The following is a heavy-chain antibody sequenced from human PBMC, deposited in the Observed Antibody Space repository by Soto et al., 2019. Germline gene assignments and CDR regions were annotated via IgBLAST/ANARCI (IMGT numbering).Heavy chain of an antibody. CDR1: GGTFSSYA. CDR3: AREGRPEMAAGNYYYYYGMDV. D-gene: IGHD6-13*01. J-gene: IGHJ6*02. Sequence: GASVKVSCKASGGTFSSYAISWVRQAPGQGLEWMGGIIPIFGTANYAQKFQGRVTITADESTSTAYMELSSLRSEDTAVYYCAREGRPEMAAGNYYYYYGMDVWGQGTTVTVSS. V-gene: IGHV1-69*13. CDR2: IIPIFGTA.